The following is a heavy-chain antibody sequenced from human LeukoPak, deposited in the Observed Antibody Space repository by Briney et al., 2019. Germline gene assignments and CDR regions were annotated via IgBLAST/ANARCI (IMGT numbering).Heavy chain of an antibody. D-gene: IGHD4-17*01. CDR3: ARPSDIGDDYGDYIQLYYFDY. CDR1: GFTFSSYS. J-gene: IGHJ4*02. Sequence: GGSLRLSCAASGFTFSSYSMIWVRQAPGKGLEWVSSISSSSYIYYPDSVKGRFTISRDNAKNSLYLQMNSLRAEDTAVYYRARPSDIGDDYGDYIQLYYFDYWGQGTLVTVSS. V-gene: IGHV3-21*01. CDR2: ISSSSYI.